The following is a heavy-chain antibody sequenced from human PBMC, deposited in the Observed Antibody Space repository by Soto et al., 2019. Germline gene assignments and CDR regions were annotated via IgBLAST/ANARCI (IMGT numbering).Heavy chain of an antibody. CDR2: IYYSGST. V-gene: IGHV4-59*08. J-gene: IGHJ5*02. Sequence: SETLSLTCTVSGGSISSYYWSWIRQPPGKGLEWIGYIYYSGSTNYNPSLKSRVTISVDTSKNQFSLKLSSVTAADTAVYYCARNILHRWFDPWGQGTLVTVSS. CDR3: ARNILHRWFDP. CDR1: GGSISSYY.